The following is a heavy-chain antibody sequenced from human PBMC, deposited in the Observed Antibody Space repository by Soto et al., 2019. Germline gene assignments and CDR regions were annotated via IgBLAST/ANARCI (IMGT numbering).Heavy chain of an antibody. CDR3: AKGYDYVSFDM. CDR2: IGGNGVSI. Sequence: EVQLLESGGGLLQPGGSLRLSCSSSGFNFSSHGMSWVRQAPGKGLVWVSHIGGNGVSIYYADSVRGRFTISRDNSKNPLYLQMNSLRAEDTAVYYCAKGYDYVSFDMWGQGTMVTVS. CDR1: GFNFSSHG. J-gene: IGHJ3*02. D-gene: IGHD3-16*01. V-gene: IGHV3-23*01.